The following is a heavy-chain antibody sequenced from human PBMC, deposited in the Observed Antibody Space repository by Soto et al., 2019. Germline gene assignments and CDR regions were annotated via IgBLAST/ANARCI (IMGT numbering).Heavy chain of an antibody. CDR3: AKARVRIVGANSFDY. CDR2: ISDDGDKR. V-gene: IGHV3-30*18. Sequence: GGSLRLSCVGSGFTFSNYGMHWVRQPPGKGLEWVALISDDGDKRYYADSVRGRLIISRDNSKDTLYLQMNSLGPDDTAVYFCAKARVRIVGANSFDYWGQGTPVTVPQ. D-gene: IGHD1-26*01. CDR1: GFTFSNYG. J-gene: IGHJ4*02.